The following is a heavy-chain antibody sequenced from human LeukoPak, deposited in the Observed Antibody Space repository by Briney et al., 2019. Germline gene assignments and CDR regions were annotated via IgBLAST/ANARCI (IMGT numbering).Heavy chain of an antibody. V-gene: IGHV3-23*01. CDR1: GFTLSDYG. CDR3: AKDRGTIFGVVIAFEFDP. D-gene: IGHD3-3*01. CDR2: ISGSGGST. Sequence: GGSLRLSCAASGFTLSDYGMSWVRQAPGKGLEWVSAISGSGGSTYYADSVKGRFTISRDNSKNTLYLQMNSLRAEDTAVYYCAKDRGTIFGVVIAFEFDPWGQGTLVTVSS. J-gene: IGHJ5*02.